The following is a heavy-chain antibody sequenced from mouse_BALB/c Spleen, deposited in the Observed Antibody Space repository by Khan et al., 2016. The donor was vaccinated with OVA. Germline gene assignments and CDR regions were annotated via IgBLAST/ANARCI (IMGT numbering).Heavy chain of an antibody. Sequence: EVQLQESGPGLVKPSQSLSLTCTVTGYSITSDYAWNWIRQLPGNKLEWMGYIRYSGSTSYTPSLKSRISITRDTSKNQFFLQLNSGTTEDTATYYCTRGRTYWGQGTLVTVSA. V-gene: IGHV3-2*02. CDR1: GYSITSDYA. D-gene: IGHD3-3*01. CDR3: TRGRTY. CDR2: IRYSGST. J-gene: IGHJ3*01.